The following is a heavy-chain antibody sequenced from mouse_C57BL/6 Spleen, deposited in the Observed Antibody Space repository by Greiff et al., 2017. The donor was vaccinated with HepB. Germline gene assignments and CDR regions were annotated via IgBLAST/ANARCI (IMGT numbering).Heavy chain of an antibody. D-gene: IGHD2-12*01. J-gene: IGHJ1*03. V-gene: IGHV1-9*01. CDR3: ARWGLRQKDDV. Sequence: QVQLKESGAELMKPGASVKLSCKATGYTFTGYWIEWVKQRPGHGLEWIGEILPGSGSTNYNEKFKGKATFTADPSSNTAYMQLSSLTTEDSAIYYCARWGLRQKDDVWGKGTTVTVSS. CDR1: GYTFTGYW. CDR2: ILPGSGST.